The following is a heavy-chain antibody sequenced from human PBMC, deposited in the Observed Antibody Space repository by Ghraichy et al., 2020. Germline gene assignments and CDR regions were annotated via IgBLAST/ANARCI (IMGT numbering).Heavy chain of an antibody. D-gene: IGHD2-2*01. V-gene: IGHV3-74*01. CDR1: GFTFSSHW. CDR2: INPDGSST. CDR3: ARGGVPAAFDS. J-gene: IGHJ4*02. Sequence: GESLRLSCAASGFTFSSHWMHWVRQAPGKGLVWVSRINPDGSSTSYADSVKGRFTISRDNAKNTLYVQMNSLRAEDTAIYYCARGGVPAAFDSWGQGTLVTVSS.